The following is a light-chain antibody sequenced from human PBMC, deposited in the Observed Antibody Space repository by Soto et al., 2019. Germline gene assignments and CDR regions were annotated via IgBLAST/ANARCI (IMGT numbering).Light chain of an antibody. CDR2: STS. CDR1: QSISISY. J-gene: IGKJ1*01. V-gene: IGKV3-20*01. CDR3: QQDGGLSWK. Sequence: EIVFIHSPGTLCASPLDIATLSFRPSQSISISYLAWYQQQPGQAPRLLIYSTSTRATGTPDRFSGSGSGTDFTLTICKLEPGDFAVYYCQQDGGLSWKFGQGTKVEIK.